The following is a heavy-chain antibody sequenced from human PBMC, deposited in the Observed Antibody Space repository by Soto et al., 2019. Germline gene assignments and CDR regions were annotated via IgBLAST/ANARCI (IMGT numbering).Heavy chain of an antibody. V-gene: IGHV3-23*01. J-gene: IGHJ4*02. CDR1: GFTFSTYT. D-gene: IGHD2-2*01. Sequence: DVQLLESGGGLVQPGGSLRLSCVASGFTFSTYTMSWVRQAPGKGLEWVSVISGSAGSSGPSYADSVQGRFSISRDNARNTLYLQKNSLRGEDTAMYYCAKARCSTANCYVPEYWGQGTRVTVSS. CDR3: AKARCSTANCYVPEY. CDR2: ISGSAGSSGP.